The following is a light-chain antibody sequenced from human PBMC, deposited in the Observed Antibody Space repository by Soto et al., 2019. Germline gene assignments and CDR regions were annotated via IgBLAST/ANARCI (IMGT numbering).Light chain of an antibody. Sequence: EIVLTRSPGTLSLSPGERATLSCRASQSLSGSFLAWYQQKPGQAPRLLLYGASTRATGIPVRFSGSGSGTDFTLTISRLEPEDFALYYCQRYGSSPLITFGQGTRLEIK. J-gene: IGKJ5*01. V-gene: IGKV3-20*01. CDR1: QSLSGSF. CDR2: GAS. CDR3: QRYGSSPLIT.